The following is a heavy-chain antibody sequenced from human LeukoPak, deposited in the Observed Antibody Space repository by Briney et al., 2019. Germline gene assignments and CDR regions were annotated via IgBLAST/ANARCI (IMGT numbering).Heavy chain of an antibody. CDR2: INHSGST. CDR1: GGSFSGYY. D-gene: IGHD3-10*01. J-gene: IGHJ4*02. V-gene: IGHV4-34*01. Sequence: SETLSLTCAVYGGSFSGYYWSWIRQPPGKGLEWIGEINHSGSTNYNPSLKSRVTISVDTSKNQFSLKLSSVTAADTAVYYRASSHFTYYYGSGSYSWGQGTLVTVSS. CDR3: ASSHFTYYYGSGSYS.